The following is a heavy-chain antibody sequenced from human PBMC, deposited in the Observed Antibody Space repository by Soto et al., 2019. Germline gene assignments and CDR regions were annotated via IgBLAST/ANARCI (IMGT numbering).Heavy chain of an antibody. CDR1: GYTFTNFG. V-gene: IGHV1-18*01. J-gene: IGHJ5*02. Sequence: QGQLVQSGVEVKKPGASVKVSCSASGYTFTNFGVAWVRQAPGQGLEWMGWISPYTDDPSYAQKFQGRVTMTIDTSTSTAYLDLRSLTPDDTAVYYCARVIPGAEAWFHPWGQGTLVTVSS. CDR3: ARVIPGAEAWFHP. D-gene: IGHD2-2*01. CDR2: ISPYTDDP.